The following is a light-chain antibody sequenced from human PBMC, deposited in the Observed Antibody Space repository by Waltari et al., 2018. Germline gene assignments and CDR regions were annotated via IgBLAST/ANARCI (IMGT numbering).Light chain of an antibody. CDR3: QQSYDTRLT. Sequence: AIRMTQSPSSLSASTGDRVTITCRASQSVSTYLAWYQQKPGKAPKLLIYAASTWQLGVPVSLSGSGSGTDFTLSISGLESEDFATYYCQQSYDTRLTFGGGTKVEIK. CDR2: AAS. V-gene: IGKV1-8*01. J-gene: IGKJ4*01. CDR1: QSVSTY.